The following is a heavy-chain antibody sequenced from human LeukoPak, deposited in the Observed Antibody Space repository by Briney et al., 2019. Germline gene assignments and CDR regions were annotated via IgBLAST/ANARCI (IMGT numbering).Heavy chain of an antibody. Sequence: GGSLRLSCAASGFTFSTYWMHWVRQVPGKGLVWVSRIKSDGSTNYADSVKGRFTISRDNARNTLYLQMNSLRAEDTAVYYCVAYDSSGYYNYWGQGTLVTVSS. CDR2: IKSDGST. CDR3: VAYDSSGYYNY. D-gene: IGHD3-22*01. V-gene: IGHV3-74*01. CDR1: GFTFSTYW. J-gene: IGHJ4*02.